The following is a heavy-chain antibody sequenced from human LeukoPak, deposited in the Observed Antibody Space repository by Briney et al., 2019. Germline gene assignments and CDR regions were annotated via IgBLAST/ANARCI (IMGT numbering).Heavy chain of an antibody. Sequence: GSVKVSCKASGYTFTGYYMHWVRQAPGQGLEWMGWINPNSGGTNYAQKFQGRVTMTRDTSISTAYMELSRLRSDDTAVYYCARDPFGYSGYDSTNFDYWDQGTLVTVSS. V-gene: IGHV1-2*02. CDR3: ARDPFGYSGYDSTNFDY. CDR2: INPNSGGT. CDR1: GYTFTGYY. D-gene: IGHD5-12*01. J-gene: IGHJ4*02.